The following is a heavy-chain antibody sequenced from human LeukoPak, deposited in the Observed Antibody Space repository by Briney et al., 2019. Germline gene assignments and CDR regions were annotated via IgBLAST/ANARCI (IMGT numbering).Heavy chain of an antibody. V-gene: IGHV1-69*04. J-gene: IGHJ4*02. CDR1: GGTFSSYA. D-gene: IGHD3-9*01. CDR2: IIPILGIA. CDR3: AREYYYYDILTGYYSPAYYFDY. Sequence: APVKVSCKASGGTFSSYAISWARQAPGQGLEWMGRIIPILGIANYAQKFQGRVTITADKSTSTAYMELSSLRSEDTAVYYCAREYYYYDILTGYYSPAYYFDYWGQGTLVTVSS.